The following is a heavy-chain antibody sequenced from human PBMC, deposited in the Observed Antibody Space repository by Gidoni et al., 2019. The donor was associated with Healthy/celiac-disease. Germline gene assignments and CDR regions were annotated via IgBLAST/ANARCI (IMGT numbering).Heavy chain of an antibody. V-gene: IGHV4-34*01. J-gene: IGHJ4*02. CDR3: ARLSSSSMDSY. D-gene: IGHD6-6*01. CDR2: INHSGST. Sequence: QVQLQQWGAGLLTPSETLSLTCAVYGGSFSGYYWSWIRQPPGKGLEWIGEINHSGSTNYNPSLKSRVTISVDTSKNQFSLKLSSVTAADTAVYYCARLSSSSMDSYWGQGTLVTVSS. CDR1: GGSFSGYY.